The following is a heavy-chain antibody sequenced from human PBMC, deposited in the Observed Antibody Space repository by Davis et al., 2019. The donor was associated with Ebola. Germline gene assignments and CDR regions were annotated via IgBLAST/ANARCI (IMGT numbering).Heavy chain of an antibody. CDR3: ARLGVGGGY. J-gene: IGHJ4*02. CDR1: GYSFTSDW. D-gene: IGHD1-26*01. CDR2: IYPRDSDS. V-gene: IGHV5-51*01. Sequence: GESLKISCQASGYSFTSDWIGWVRQMPGKGLEWMGIIYPRDSDSRYSPSFQGQVTISADKSISTTYLQWRSLKASDTAMYYCARLGVGGGYWGQGTLVTVSS.